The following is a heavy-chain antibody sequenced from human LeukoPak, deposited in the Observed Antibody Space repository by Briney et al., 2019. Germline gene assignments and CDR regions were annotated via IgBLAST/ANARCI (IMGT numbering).Heavy chain of an antibody. Sequence: PGGSLRLSCEASGFIFGTYGMHWVRQAPGKGLEWLALIWYDGSNKYYADSVKGRFTISRDNSKNTLYLQMNSLRAEDTALYYCVRGSGWAYYFDYWGQGTLVTVSS. J-gene: IGHJ4*02. D-gene: IGHD6-19*01. CDR2: IWYDGSNK. CDR1: GFIFGTYG. V-gene: IGHV3-33*01. CDR3: VRGSGWAYYFDY.